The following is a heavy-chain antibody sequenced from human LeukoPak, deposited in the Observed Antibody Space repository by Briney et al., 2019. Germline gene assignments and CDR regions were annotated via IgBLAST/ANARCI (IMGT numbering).Heavy chain of an antibody. CDR2: MNPNSGNT. CDR1: GYTFTSYD. D-gene: IGHD2-15*01. CDR3: ARGPYCSGGSCYYYYGMDV. V-gene: IGHV1-8*01. Sequence: ASVKVSCKASGYTFTSYDINWVRQATGQGLEWMGWMNPNSGNTGYAQKFQGRVTMTRNTSISTAYMELSSLRSEDTAVYYCARGPYCSGGSCYYYYGMDVWGQGTTVTVSS. J-gene: IGHJ6*02.